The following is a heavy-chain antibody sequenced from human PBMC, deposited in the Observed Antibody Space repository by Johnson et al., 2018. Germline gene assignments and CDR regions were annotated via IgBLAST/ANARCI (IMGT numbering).Heavy chain of an antibody. CDR3: AREYWGDNDY. CDR1: GFTFSNYG. J-gene: IGHJ4*02. V-gene: IGHV3-33*08. Sequence: QVQLVESGGGVVQPGRSLRLSCAASGFTFSNYGMHWARQAPGKGLEWVAVIWYDGSDKYYVDSVKGRFTISRDNSKNTLYLQRNSLRVEDTAVYYCAREYWGDNDYWGQGTLVTVSS. CDR2: IWYDGSDK. D-gene: IGHD2-21*01.